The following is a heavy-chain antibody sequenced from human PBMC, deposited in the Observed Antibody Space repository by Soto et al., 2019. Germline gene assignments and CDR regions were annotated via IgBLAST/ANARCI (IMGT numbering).Heavy chain of an antibody. CDR2: INTDGSRT. V-gene: IGHV3-74*01. D-gene: IGHD3-10*01. CDR3: ARVKSGSYDWFDP. Sequence: GGSLRLSCAASGFTFGSYSMHRVRQAPGKGLMWVSRINTDGSRTTYADSVKGRFAISRDNAKNTVYLQMNSLRAEDTAVYYCARVKSGSYDWFDPWGQGTLVTVSS. CDR1: GFTFGSYS. J-gene: IGHJ5*02.